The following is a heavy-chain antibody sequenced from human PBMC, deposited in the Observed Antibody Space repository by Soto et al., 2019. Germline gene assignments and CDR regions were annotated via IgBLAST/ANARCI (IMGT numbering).Heavy chain of an antibody. V-gene: IGHV3-66*01. D-gene: IGHD2-2*01. CDR1: GFTVSSNY. Sequence: GGSLRLSCAASGFTVSSNYMSWVRQAPGKGLEWVSVIYSGGSTYYADSVKGRFTISRDNSKNTLYLQMNSLRAEDTAVYYCARDPAPGGSQLLFDYWGQGTLVTVSS. CDR2: IYSGGST. CDR3: ARDPAPGGSQLLFDY. J-gene: IGHJ4*02.